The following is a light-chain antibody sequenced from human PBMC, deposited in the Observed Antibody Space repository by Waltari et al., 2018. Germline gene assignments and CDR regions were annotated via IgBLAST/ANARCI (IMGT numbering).Light chain of an antibody. CDR3: QQYDTSPGT. J-gene: IGKJ2*01. CDR2: GAL. CDR1: QSLNGAY. Sequence: DIVLSQSPGILSLSPGDKAILSCRASQSLNGAYVAWYQHKAGQAPRLLIYGALYRAADIPDRFSGSGSGTDFTLTITRLEPDDFAVDYCQQYDTSPGTFGQGTRLEMK. V-gene: IGKV3-20*01.